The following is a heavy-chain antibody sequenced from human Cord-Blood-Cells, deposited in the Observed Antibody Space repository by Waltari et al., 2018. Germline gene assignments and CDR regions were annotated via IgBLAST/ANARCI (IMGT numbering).Heavy chain of an antibody. V-gene: IGHV1-24*01. Sequence: QVQLVHSGAEVKKPGASVKVSCKVSGYTLTELSMHWVRQAPGKGLEWMGGFEPEDGETIYGQKFQGRVTMTEDTSTDTAYMELSSLRSEDTAVYYCALGRGYDDAFDIWGQGTMVTVSS. CDR1: GYTLTELS. D-gene: IGHD5-12*01. J-gene: IGHJ3*02. CDR3: ALGRGYDDAFDI. CDR2: FEPEDGET.